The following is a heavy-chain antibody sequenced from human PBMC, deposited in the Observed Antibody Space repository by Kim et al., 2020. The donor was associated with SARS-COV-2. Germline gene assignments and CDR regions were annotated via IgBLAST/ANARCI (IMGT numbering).Heavy chain of an antibody. CDR2: IKQDGNQK. J-gene: IGHJ3*02. V-gene: IGHV3-7*01. CDR3: ARDGDLYSSGTDAFDI. CDR1: GFTFSSYW. Sequence: GGSLRLSCAASGFTFSSYWMTWVRQAPGKGLEWVANIKQDGNQKYYVDSVKGRFTISRDNSKNSLYLQMNSLRAEDTAVYYCARDGDLYSSGTDAFDIWG. D-gene: IGHD6-19*01.